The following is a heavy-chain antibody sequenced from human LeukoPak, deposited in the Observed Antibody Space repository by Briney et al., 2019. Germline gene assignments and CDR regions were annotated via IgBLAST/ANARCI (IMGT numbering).Heavy chain of an antibody. J-gene: IGHJ4*02. CDR2: ISGSGGTT. D-gene: IGHD6-19*01. CDR1: GFTFSSYG. Sequence: GGSLRLSCAASGFTFSSYGMHWVRQAPGKGLEWVSAISGSGGTTYYADSVKGRFTISRDNSKNTLYLQINSLRAEDTAVYYCAKDHLPGIVVADRDYWGQGTLVTVSS. CDR3: AKDHLPGIVVADRDY. V-gene: IGHV3-23*01.